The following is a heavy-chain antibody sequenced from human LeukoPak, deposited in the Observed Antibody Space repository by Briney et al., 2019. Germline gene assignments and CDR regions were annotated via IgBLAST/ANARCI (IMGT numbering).Heavy chain of an antibody. CDR2: FYHRA. D-gene: IGHD4-17*01. V-gene: IGHV4-59*06. CDR1: GGSISSYY. Sequence: SETLSLTCTVSGGSISSYYWTWIRQHPEKGLEWIGYFYHRASYNPSLKSRVTISVDTPKNQFSLSLASATAADTAVYYCVREGEYGEDYYWGQGAQVIVST. CDR3: VREGEYGEDYY. J-gene: IGHJ4*02.